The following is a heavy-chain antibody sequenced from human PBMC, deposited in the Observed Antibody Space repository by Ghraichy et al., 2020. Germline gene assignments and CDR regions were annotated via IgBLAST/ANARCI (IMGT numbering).Heavy chain of an antibody. CDR3: TRDAYDYGDLIDY. J-gene: IGHJ4*02. CDR1: GFTFSGSA. V-gene: IGHV3-73*01. Sequence: GGSLRLSCAASGFTFSGSAMHWVRQASGKGLEWVGRIRSKANSYATAYAASVKGRFTISRDDSKNTAYLQMNSLKTEDTAVYYCTRDAYDYGDLIDYWGQGTLVTVSS. D-gene: IGHD4-17*01. CDR2: IRSKANSYAT.